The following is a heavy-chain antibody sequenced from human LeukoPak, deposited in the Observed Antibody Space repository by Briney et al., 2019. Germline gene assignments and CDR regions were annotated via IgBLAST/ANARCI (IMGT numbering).Heavy chain of an antibody. CDR2: INHSGST. CDR1: GVSFSGYY. D-gene: IGHD3-10*01. CDR3: ARSPAWVRGVIVRFDP. J-gene: IGHJ5*02. V-gene: IGHV4-34*01. Sequence: SETLSLTCAVYGVSFSGYYWSWVRQPPGKGLEWVGEINHSGSTNYNASRKSRVTISVDTSKNQFSLKLSSVTAADTAVYYCARSPAWVRGVIVRFDPWGQGTLVTVSS.